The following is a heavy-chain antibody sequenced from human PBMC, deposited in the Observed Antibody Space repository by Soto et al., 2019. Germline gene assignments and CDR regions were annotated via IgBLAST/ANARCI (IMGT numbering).Heavy chain of an antibody. CDR3: ARVSIAAPGPNWFDP. J-gene: IGHJ5*02. CDR2: IIPIFGTA. Sequence: KVSCKASGGTFSSYAISWVRQAPGQGLEWMGGIIPIFGTANYAQKFQGRVTITADESTSTAYMGLSSLRSEDTAVYYCARVSIAAPGPNWFDPWGQGTLVTVSS. V-gene: IGHV1-69*01. D-gene: IGHD6-6*01. CDR1: GGTFSSYA.